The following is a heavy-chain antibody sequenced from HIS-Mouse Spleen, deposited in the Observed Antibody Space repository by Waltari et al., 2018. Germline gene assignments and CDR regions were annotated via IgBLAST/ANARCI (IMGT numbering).Heavy chain of an antibody. V-gene: IGHV4-39*01. CDR1: GGSISSRSYY. CDR2: TSYSGST. J-gene: IGHJ4*02. Sequence: QLQLQESGPGLVKPSETLSLTCTVSGGSISSRSYYWGWLRQPPGKGLEWIGSTSYSGSTDDNPCRKGRVTIAVDTSKNQFSLKLSSVTAADTAVYYCANTYYYGSGSYPFYFDYWGQGTLVTVSS. D-gene: IGHD3-10*01. CDR3: ANTYYYGSGSYPFYFDY.